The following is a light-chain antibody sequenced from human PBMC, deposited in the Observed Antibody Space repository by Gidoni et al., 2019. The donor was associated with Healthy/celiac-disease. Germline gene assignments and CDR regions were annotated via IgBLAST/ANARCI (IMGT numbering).Light chain of an antibody. Sequence: DIQMTQSPSSLSASVADRVTITCRAKQSISSYVNWYQQKQGKAPRLLIYAASNLHSWVPSRFSCSGSGTDFTLTISCLQPEDFSTYYCQQSYSTPPTFXPXTKVDIK. CDR3: QQSYSTPPT. CDR2: AAS. V-gene: IGKV1-39*01. J-gene: IGKJ3*01. CDR1: QSISSY.